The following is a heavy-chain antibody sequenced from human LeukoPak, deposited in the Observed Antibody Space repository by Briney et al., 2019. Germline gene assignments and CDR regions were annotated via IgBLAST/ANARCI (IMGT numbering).Heavy chain of an antibody. D-gene: IGHD1-26*01. CDR3: ARGPKEGGRNYYYYYMDV. V-gene: IGHV4-39*07. CDR1: GGSIISISYY. J-gene: IGHJ6*03. Sequence: PSETLSLTCTVSGGSIISISYYWGWIRQPPGKGLEWIGSMYSSGSTYNNPSLKSRVTISVDTSNNQFSLNLRSLTAAETALYYCARGPKEGGRNYYYYYMDVWGKGTTVTVSS. CDR2: MYSSGST.